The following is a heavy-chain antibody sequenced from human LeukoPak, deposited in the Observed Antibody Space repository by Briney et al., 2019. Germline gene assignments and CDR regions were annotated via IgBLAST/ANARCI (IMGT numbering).Heavy chain of an antibody. Sequence: PSGTLSLTCAVSGGSISSSNWWSWDRQPPGKGLEWIGEIYHSGSTNYNPSLKSRVTISVDKSKNQFSLKLSSVTAADTAVYYCARGRQFYGDYAVDYWGQGTLVTVSS. CDR1: GGSISSSNW. CDR3: ARGRQFYGDYAVDY. J-gene: IGHJ4*02. V-gene: IGHV4-4*02. CDR2: IYHSGST. D-gene: IGHD4-17*01.